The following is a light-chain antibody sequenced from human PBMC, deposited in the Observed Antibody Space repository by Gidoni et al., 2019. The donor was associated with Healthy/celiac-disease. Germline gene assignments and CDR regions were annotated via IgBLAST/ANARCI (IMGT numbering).Light chain of an antibody. CDR2: AAS. CDR3: QQYYSYPRT. V-gene: IGKV1-8*01. J-gene: IGKJ2*01. Sequence: AIRMTQSPSSFSASTGDRVTITCRASQGISSYLAWYQQKPGKGPKLLIYAASTLQSGVPSRFSGRGSGTEFTLNISCLQAEDFATYYCQQYYSYPRTFGQGTKLEIK. CDR1: QGISSY.